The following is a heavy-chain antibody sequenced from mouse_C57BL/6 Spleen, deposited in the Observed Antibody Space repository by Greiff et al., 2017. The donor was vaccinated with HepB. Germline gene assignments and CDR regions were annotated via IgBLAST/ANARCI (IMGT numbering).Heavy chain of an antibody. CDR3: TMNYNWYFDV. J-gene: IGHJ1*03. Sequence: EVQVVESGGGLVQPGGSMKLSCVASGFTFSNYWMNWVRQSPEKGLEWVAQIRLKSDNYATHYAESVKGRFTISRDDSKSSVYLQMNNLRAEDTGIYYCTMNYNWYFDVWGTGTTVTVSS. CDR2: IRLKSDNYAT. D-gene: IGHD1-1*01. CDR1: GFTFSNYW. V-gene: IGHV6-3*01.